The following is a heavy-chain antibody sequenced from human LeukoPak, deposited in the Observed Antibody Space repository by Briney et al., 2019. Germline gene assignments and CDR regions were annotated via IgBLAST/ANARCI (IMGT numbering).Heavy chain of an antibody. CDR2: IYRSGST. J-gene: IGHJ4*02. CDR1: GYSISSGYY. V-gene: IGHV4-38-2*02. CDR3: ARGEGLATFFLDY. Sequence: SETLSLTCTVSGYSISSGYYWGWIRQSPGKGLEWIGSIYRSGSTYSNPSLKSRVTISVDTSKNQFSLKLSSVTAADTAVYYCARGEGLATFFLDYWGQGTLVTVSS. D-gene: IGHD1-26*01.